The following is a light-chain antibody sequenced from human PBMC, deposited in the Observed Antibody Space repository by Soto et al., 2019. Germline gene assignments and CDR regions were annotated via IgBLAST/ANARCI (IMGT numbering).Light chain of an antibody. Sequence: DIQMTQSPSTLSASVGDRVTVTCRASQSISSWLAWYQQKPGKAPKLLIYDASSLESGVPSRFSGSGSGTEFTLTISSLQPGDFATYYCQQYHSYSPFTFGPGTKVEIK. CDR2: DAS. V-gene: IGKV1-5*01. CDR3: QQYHSYSPFT. CDR1: QSISSW. J-gene: IGKJ3*01.